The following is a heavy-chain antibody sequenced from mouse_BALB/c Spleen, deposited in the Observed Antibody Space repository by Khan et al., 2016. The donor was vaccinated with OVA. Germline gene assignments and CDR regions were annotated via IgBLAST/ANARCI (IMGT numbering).Heavy chain of an antibody. CDR3: ANYCSRYSYAMDY. Sequence: EVQLQESGPGLVKPSQSLSLTCTVTGYSITSDYAWNWIRQFPGNKLERMGYISSSGSTNYNPALKSRISITRDTSTNQFLLQLNSVTTEDTATYDGANYCSRYSYAMDYWGQGTSVTVSS. V-gene: IGHV3-2*02. D-gene: IGHD2-12*01. J-gene: IGHJ4*01. CDR2: ISSSGST. CDR1: GYSITSDYA.